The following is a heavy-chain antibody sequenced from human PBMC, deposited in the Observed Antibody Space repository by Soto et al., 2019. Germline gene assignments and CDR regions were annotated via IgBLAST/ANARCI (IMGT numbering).Heavy chain of an antibody. CDR2: MNPNSGNT. CDR1: GYTFTSYD. CDR3: ARANFYYYYMDV. Sequence: ASLKVSCKASGYTFTSYDINWVRQATGQGLEWMGWMNPNSGNTGYAQKFQGRVTMTRNTSISTAYMELSSLRSEDTAVYYCARANFYYYYMDVWGKGTTVTVSS. J-gene: IGHJ6*03. V-gene: IGHV1-8*01.